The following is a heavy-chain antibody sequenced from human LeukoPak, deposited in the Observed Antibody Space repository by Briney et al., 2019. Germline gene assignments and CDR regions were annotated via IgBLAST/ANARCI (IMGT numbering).Heavy chain of an antibody. Sequence: PGGSLRLSCVASGFAFSSFTMNWVRQAPGKGLEWVSYISSSSSYIYYADSVKGRFTISRDNAKNSLYLQMNSLRAEDTAVYYCAGGGSYSSSSGDYWGQGTLVTVSS. CDR2: ISSSSSYI. CDR3: AGGGSYSSSSGDY. V-gene: IGHV3-21*05. CDR1: GFAFSSFT. D-gene: IGHD6-6*01. J-gene: IGHJ4*02.